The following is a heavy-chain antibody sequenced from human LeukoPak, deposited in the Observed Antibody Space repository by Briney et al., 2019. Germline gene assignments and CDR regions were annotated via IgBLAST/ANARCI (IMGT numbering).Heavy chain of an antibody. CDR3: ARLRASSSSLSLDLDY. V-gene: IGHV1-46*01. J-gene: IGHJ4*02. CDR2: INPSGGST. CDR1: GYTFTSYY. Sequence: ASVKVSCKASGYTFTSYYMHWVRQAPGQGLEWMGIINPSGGSTSYAQKFQGRVTMTRDTSKSTVYMELSSLRSEDTAVYYCARLRASSSSLSLDLDYWVQGTLVTVSS. D-gene: IGHD6-6*01.